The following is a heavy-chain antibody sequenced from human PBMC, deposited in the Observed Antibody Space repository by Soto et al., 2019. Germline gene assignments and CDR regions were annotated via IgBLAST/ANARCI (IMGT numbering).Heavy chain of an antibody. CDR2: IFSNDEK. CDR1: GFSLSNARMG. Sequence: QVTLKESGPVLVQPTETLTLTCTVSGFSLSNARMGVSWIRQPPGKALEWLAHIFSNDEKSYSTSLKSRLTISKDTSKSQVVLTMTNMDPVDTATYYCARSIAAAGRYYYYGMDVWGQGTTVTVSS. J-gene: IGHJ6*02. V-gene: IGHV2-26*01. CDR3: ARSIAAAGRYYYYGMDV. D-gene: IGHD6-13*01.